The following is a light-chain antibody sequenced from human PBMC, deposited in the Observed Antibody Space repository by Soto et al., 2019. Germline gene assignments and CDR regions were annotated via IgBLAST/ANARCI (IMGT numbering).Light chain of an antibody. J-gene: IGLJ1*01. Sequence: QSVLTQPASVSGSPGQSITISCTGTGSDVGANNYVSWYQQHPGKAPKLMIFDVTKRPSGVPDRFSGSKSGNTASLTISGLQAEDEADYYCCSSAVSHTYVFGTGTKVTVL. CDR2: DVT. CDR1: GSDVGANNY. CDR3: CSSAVSHTYV. V-gene: IGLV2-11*01.